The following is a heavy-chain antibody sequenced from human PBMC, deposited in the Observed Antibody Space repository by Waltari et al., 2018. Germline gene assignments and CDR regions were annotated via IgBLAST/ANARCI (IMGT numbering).Heavy chain of an antibody. Sequence: QITLKESGPTLVKPTQTLTLTCTFPGFSLSTSGVGVGWIRQPPGKALEWLALIYWNDDKRYSPSLKSRLTITKDTSKNQVVLTMTNMDPVDTATYYCAHDYCTGGVCYTGSFGYWGQGTLVTVSS. CDR1: GFSLSTSGVG. V-gene: IGHV2-5*01. CDR2: IYWNDDK. D-gene: IGHD2-8*02. J-gene: IGHJ4*02. CDR3: AHDYCTGGVCYTGSFGY.